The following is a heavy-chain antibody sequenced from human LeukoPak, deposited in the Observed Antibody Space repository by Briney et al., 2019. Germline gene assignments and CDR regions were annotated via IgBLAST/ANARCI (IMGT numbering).Heavy chain of an antibody. D-gene: IGHD2-2*02. CDR1: GFTFSSYA. Sequence: GGSLRLSCAASGFTFSSYALSWVRQTPGKGLEWVSAISGSGSSTYYADSAKGRFTISRDNSKNTLYLQMNSLRVEDTAVYYCAGYNCSSTTCYTGGFDYWGQGTLVTVSS. J-gene: IGHJ4*02. V-gene: IGHV3-23*01. CDR3: AGYNCSSTTCYTGGFDY. CDR2: ISGSGSST.